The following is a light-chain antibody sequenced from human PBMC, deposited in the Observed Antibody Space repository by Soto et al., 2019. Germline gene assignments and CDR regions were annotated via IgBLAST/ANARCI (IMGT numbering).Light chain of an antibody. V-gene: IGKV1-5*01. J-gene: IGKJ1*01. Sequence: DIQMTQSPSTLSASLGDRVTITCRASQTVNAWLAWYQHKPGKAPKPLIYDASILESRVPARFSGSGSGTEFILTISSLQPDDVGTYYCQQYNTHSGTFGQGTKVEIK. CDR2: DAS. CDR3: QQYNTHSGT. CDR1: QTVNAW.